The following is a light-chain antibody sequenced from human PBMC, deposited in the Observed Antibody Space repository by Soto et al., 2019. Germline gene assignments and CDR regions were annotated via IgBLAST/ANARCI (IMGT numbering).Light chain of an antibody. CDR3: QQYNGYSRT. CDR1: ESIRTW. CDR2: DAS. J-gene: IGKJ1*01. V-gene: IGKV1-5*01. Sequence: DIQMTQSPSTLSASIGDRVTITCRASESIRTWLAWYQHKPGKAPKFLISDASSLEGGVPSRFSGSGSGTEFTLTIRSLQPDDFATYYCQQYNGYSRTFGQGTKVDIK.